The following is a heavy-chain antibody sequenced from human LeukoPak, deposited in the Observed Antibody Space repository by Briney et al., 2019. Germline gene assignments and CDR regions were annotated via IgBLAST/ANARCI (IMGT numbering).Heavy chain of an antibody. CDR1: GFTFSSYS. CDR3: ARDTDYGDYVPLLPDAFDI. CDR2: ISSSSSTI. J-gene: IGHJ3*02. Sequence: PGGSLRLSCAASGFTFSSYSMNWVRQAPGKGLEWVSYISSSSSTIYYADSVKGRFTISRDNAKNSLYLQMNSLRDEDTAVYYCARDTDYGDYVPLLPDAFDIWGQGTMVTVSS. D-gene: IGHD4-17*01. V-gene: IGHV3-48*02.